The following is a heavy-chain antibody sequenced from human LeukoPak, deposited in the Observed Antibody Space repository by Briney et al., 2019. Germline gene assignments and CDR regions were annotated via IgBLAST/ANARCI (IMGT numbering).Heavy chain of an antibody. CDR3: ARDSGTWSWSGGYFDY. J-gene: IGHJ4*02. Sequence: ETLSLTCAVYGGSFSGYYWSWIRQAPGKGLEWVANIKQDGSEIYYVDSVRGRFTISRDNAKNSLHLQMNSLRAEDTAVYYCARDSGTWSWSGGYFDYWGQGTLVTVSS. D-gene: IGHD3-10*01. V-gene: IGHV3-7*01. CDR1: GGSFSGYY. CDR2: IKQDGSEI.